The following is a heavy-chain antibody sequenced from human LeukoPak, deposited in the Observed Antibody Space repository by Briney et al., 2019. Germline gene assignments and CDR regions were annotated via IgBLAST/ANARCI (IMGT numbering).Heavy chain of an antibody. D-gene: IGHD3-9*01. CDR1: GFTFSSYA. J-gene: IGHJ6*02. V-gene: IGHV3-23*01. CDR3: AKDLRYYDILTGYQNYYYYGMDV. CDR2: ISGSGGST. Sequence: PGGSLRLSCAASGFTFSSYAMSWVRQAPGKGLEWVSAISGSGGSTYYADSVKGRFTISRDNSKNTLYLQMNSLRAEDTAVYYCAKDLRYYDILTGYQNYYYYGMDVWGQGTTVTVSS.